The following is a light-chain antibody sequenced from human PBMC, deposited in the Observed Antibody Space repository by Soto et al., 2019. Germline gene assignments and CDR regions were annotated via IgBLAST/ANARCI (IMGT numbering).Light chain of an antibody. V-gene: IGKV1-5*01. CDR1: QSISTW. Sequence: DIQMTQSPSTLSASVGDRVTITCRASQSISTWLAWYQQKPWKAPKLLIYDASSLQSGVPSRFSGSGSGIEFTLTISSLQPDDFATYYCQQYNSFSGTFGQGTKLEIK. CDR2: DAS. CDR3: QQYNSFSGT. J-gene: IGKJ2*02.